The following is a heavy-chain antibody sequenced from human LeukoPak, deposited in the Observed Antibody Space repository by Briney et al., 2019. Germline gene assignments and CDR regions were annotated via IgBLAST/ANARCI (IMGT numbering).Heavy chain of an antibody. J-gene: IGHJ4*02. Sequence: SEALSLTCTVSGGSISNYYWNWIRQPPGKGLEWIGYIYYTGSTNYNPSLKSRVTMSVDTSKNQFSLNLKSVTPEDTAVYYCAKARIPVRYFDYWGQGTLVTVSS. V-gene: IGHV4-59*01. CDR3: AKARIPVRYFDY. CDR2: IYYTGST. CDR1: GGSISNYY. D-gene: IGHD2-21*01.